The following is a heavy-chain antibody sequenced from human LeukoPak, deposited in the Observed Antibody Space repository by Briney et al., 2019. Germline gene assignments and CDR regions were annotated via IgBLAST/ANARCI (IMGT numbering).Heavy chain of an antibody. J-gene: IGHJ5*02. CDR1: GGSFSGYY. CDR2: INHSGST. D-gene: IGHD3-9*01. Sequence: SETLSLTCAVYGGSFSGYYWSWIRQPPGKGLEWIGEINHSGSTNYNPSLKSRVTISVDTSKNQFSLKLSSVTAADTAVYYCARRNYDILTGYYRGWFDPWGQGTLVTVSS. V-gene: IGHV4-34*01. CDR3: ARRNYDILTGYYRGWFDP.